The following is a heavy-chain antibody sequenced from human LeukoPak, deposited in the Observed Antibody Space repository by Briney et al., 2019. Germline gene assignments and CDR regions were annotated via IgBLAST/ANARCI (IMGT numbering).Heavy chain of an antibody. Sequence: SVKVSCKASGGTISSYAISWVRQAPGQGLEWMGGIIPIFGTANYAQKFQGRVTITTDESTSTAYMELSSLRSEDTAVYYCARHLKDIVVVPAAPYGAFDIWGQGTMVTVSS. J-gene: IGHJ3*02. CDR1: GGTISSYA. V-gene: IGHV1-69*05. CDR2: IIPIFGTA. D-gene: IGHD2-2*01. CDR3: ARHLKDIVVVPAAPYGAFDI.